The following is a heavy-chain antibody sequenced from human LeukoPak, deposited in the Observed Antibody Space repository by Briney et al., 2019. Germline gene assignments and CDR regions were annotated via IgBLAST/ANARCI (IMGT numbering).Heavy chain of an antibody. CDR1: GFTFSDYY. CDR3: AGIITTIMDY. CDR2: ISRSGSTI. Sequence: GGSLRLSCAASGFTFSDYYMSWIRQAPGKGLEWVSYISRSGSTIYYADSVKGRFTISRDNAKNSLYLQMDSLRADDTAVYYCAGIITTIMDYWGQGTLVTVSS. J-gene: IGHJ4*02. D-gene: IGHD5-12*01. V-gene: IGHV3-11*04.